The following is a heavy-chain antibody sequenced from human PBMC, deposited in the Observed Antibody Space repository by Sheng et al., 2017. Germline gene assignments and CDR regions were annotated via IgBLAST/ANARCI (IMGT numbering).Heavy chain of an antibody. CDR3: ARDRGYNWNDGYGMDV. J-gene: IGHJ6*02. CDR1: GFTFSSYA. CDR2: ISYDGSNK. V-gene: IGHV3-30*04. Sequence: QVQLVESGGGVVQPGRSLRLSCAASGFTFSSYAMHWVRQAPGKGLEWVAVISYDGSNKYYADSVKGRFTISRDNSKNTLYLQMNSLRAEDTAVYYCARDRGYNWNDGYGMDVWGQGDHGHRLL. D-gene: IGHD1-1*01.